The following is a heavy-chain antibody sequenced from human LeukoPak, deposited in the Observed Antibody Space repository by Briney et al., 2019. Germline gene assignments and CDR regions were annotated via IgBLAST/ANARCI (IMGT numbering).Heavy chain of an antibody. V-gene: IGHV4-34*01. CDR1: GGSFSGYY. CDR3: ARARHYYGSGSYYKT. J-gene: IGHJ5*02. D-gene: IGHD3-10*01. Sequence: KASETLSLTCAVYGGSFSGYYWSWIRQPPRKGLEWIGEINHSGSTNYNPSLKSRVTIPVDTSKNQFSLKLSSVTAADTAVYYCARARHYYGSGSYYKTWGQGTLVTVSS. CDR2: INHSGST.